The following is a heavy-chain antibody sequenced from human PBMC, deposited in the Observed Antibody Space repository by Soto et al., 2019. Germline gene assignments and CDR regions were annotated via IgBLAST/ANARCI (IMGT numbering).Heavy chain of an antibody. Sequence: PGGSLRLSCAASGFTFSSYAMSWVRQAPGKGLEWVSAISGSGGSTYYADSVKGRFTISRDNSKNTLYLQMNSLRAEDTAVYYCAKDTEYHIVAVPAAPRYYGMDVWGQGTTVTVSS. D-gene: IGHD2-2*01. V-gene: IGHV3-23*01. J-gene: IGHJ6*02. CDR1: GFTFSSYA. CDR2: ISGSGGST. CDR3: AKDTEYHIVAVPAAPRYYGMDV.